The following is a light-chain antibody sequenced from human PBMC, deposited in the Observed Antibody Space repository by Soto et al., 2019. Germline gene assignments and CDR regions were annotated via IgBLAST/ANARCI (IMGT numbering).Light chain of an antibody. V-gene: IGKV1-12*01. CDR2: AAS. CDR1: REISRW. J-gene: IGKJ2*01. CDR3: QQSKNFPYT. Sequence: DIQVTQSPSSVSASVGDRVTITCRATREISRWLAWYQQKPGKAPKLVIYAASNLQSGVPSRFSGSGSGTDFTLTISSLQPDDFATYYCQQSKNFPYTFGQGTKLEIK.